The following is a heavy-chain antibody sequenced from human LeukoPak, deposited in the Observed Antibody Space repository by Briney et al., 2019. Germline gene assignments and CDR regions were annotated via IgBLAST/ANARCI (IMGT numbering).Heavy chain of an antibody. CDR1: GGAINTHY. Sequence: SETLSLTCSVSGGAINTHYWGWIRQPPGKGLEWIGSIYYSGSTYYNPSFKSRLTISVDTSKNQFSLKLSSVTAADTAVYYCASLRTGDFDYWGQGALVTVSS. CDR3: ASLRTGDFDY. D-gene: IGHD3-10*01. CDR2: IYYSGST. J-gene: IGHJ4*02. V-gene: IGHV4-39*01.